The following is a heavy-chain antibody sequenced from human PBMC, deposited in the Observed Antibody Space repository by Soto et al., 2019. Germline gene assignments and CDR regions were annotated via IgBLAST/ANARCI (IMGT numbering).Heavy chain of an antibody. D-gene: IGHD3-9*01. V-gene: IGHV5-51*01. Sequence: GESLKISCKSSGYSFTDYWIGWVRQMPGKGLEWMGIIYPGDSDARYSPSFQGQVTISVDTSINTAFLRWNSLTASDTAMYYCARQADYNILTGYFYSFDYWGQGSLVTV. CDR1: GYSFTDYW. J-gene: IGHJ4*02. CDR2: IYPGDSDA. CDR3: ARQADYNILTGYFYSFDY.